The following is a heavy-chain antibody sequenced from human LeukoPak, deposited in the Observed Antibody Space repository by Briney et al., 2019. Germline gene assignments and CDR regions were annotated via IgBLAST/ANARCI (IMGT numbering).Heavy chain of an antibody. CDR2: ISAYNGNT. Sequence: ASVKVSCKTSDYTFTSYGISWVRQAPGQGLEWIGWISAYNGNTNYVQQFQGRVTMTADTSTSTAYMELRSLRSDDTAVYYCARDGYNSPGPTLDPWGQGTLVTVSS. CDR1: DYTFTSYG. D-gene: IGHD6-19*01. V-gene: IGHV1-18*01. J-gene: IGHJ5*02. CDR3: ARDGYNSPGPTLDP.